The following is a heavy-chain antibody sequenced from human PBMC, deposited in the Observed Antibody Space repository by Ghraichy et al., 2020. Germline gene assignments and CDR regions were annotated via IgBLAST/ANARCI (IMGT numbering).Heavy chain of an antibody. V-gene: IGHV4-4*02. Sequence: SETLSLTCAVSGGSISSSNWWSWVRQPPGKGLEWIGEIYHSGSTNYNPSLKSRVTISVDKSKNQFSLKLSSVTAADTAVYYCARAAGRFLEWFSPGWFDPWGQGTLVTVSS. CDR2: IYHSGST. D-gene: IGHD3-3*01. CDR3: ARAAGRFLEWFSPGWFDP. J-gene: IGHJ5*02. CDR1: GGSISSSNW.